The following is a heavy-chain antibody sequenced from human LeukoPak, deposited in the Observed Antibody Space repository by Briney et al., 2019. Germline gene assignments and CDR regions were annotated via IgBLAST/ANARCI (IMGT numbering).Heavy chain of an antibody. CDR1: GGSISSYY. J-gene: IGHJ6*03. D-gene: IGHD6-6*01. CDR2: IYTSGST. Sequence: SETLSLTCTVSGGSISSYYWSWIRQPAGKGLEWIGRIYTSGSTNYNPSLKSRVTMSVDTSKNQFSLKLSSVTAADTAVYYCARDGIAARPGDYYYYYMDVWGKGTTVTVSS. V-gene: IGHV4-4*07. CDR3: ARDGIAARPGDYYYYYMDV.